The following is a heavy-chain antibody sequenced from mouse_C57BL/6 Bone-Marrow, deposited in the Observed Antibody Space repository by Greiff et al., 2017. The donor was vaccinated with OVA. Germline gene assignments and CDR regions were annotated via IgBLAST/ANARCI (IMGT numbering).Heavy chain of an antibody. Sequence: QVQLQQSGSELRSPGSSVKLSCKDFDSEVFPIAYMSWVRQQPGHGFDWIGGILPRIGRTIYGEKFEDKATLDADTLSNTAYLELNSLTSEDSAIYYCARGGYYYGSSDGYFDYWGKGTTLTVSS. D-gene: IGHD1-1*01. CDR1: DSEVFPIAY. J-gene: IGHJ2*01. CDR3: ARGGYYYGSSDGYFDY. CDR2: ILPRIGRT. V-gene: IGHV15-2*01.